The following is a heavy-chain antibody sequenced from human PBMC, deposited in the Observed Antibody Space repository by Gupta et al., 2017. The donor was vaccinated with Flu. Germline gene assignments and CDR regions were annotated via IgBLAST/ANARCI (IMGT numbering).Heavy chain of an antibody. CDR3: ARALKFMVRGGIITYFDY. CDR2: IHYSGYL. V-gene: IGHV4-31*01. D-gene: IGHD3-10*01. CDR1: GGFISSGGYY. J-gene: IGHJ4*02. Sequence: QVQLQESGPGLVQPSPPLSLTCTLSGGFISSGGYYWSWLRPHPGKGQGWVGYIHYSGYLYYNPSLKSLVTISVDTTKNQFSLKLSAVTAAGADVYYCARALKFMVRGGIITYFDYWGQGTLVTVSS.